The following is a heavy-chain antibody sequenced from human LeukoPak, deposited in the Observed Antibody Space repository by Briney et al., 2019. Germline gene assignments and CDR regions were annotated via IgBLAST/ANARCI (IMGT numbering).Heavy chain of an antibody. CDR3: ARDRRPPYSSTAGVYAFDI. V-gene: IGHV1-2*02. Sequence: ASVKVSCKASGYTFTGYYMHWVRQAPGQGLEWMGWINPNSGGTNYAQKFQGRVTMTRDTSISTAYMELSRLRSDDTAVYYCARDRRPPYSSTAGVYAFDIWGQGTMVTVSS. CDR1: GYTFTGYY. CDR2: INPNSGGT. D-gene: IGHD2-2*01. J-gene: IGHJ3*02.